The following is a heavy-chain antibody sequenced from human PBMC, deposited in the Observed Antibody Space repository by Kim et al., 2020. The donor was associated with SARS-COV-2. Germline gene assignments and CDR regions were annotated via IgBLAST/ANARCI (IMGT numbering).Heavy chain of an antibody. CDR1: GGSINNFC. J-gene: IGHJ6*01. V-gene: IGHV4-59*13. CDR2: ICYTGKT. Sequence: SETLSLTCTVSGGSINNFCWNWIRQAPGKGLEWVGYICYTGKTNYNSSLKSRVILSLDTTKKQLSLKMRSLTAAATAVYYCARQGYSDWTSYYYGMDVWG. CDR3: ARQGYSDWTSYYYGMDV. D-gene: IGHD4-17*01.